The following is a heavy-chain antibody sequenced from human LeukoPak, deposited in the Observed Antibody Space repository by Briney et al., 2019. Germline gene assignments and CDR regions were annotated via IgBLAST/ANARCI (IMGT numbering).Heavy chain of an antibody. J-gene: IGHJ5*02. V-gene: IGHV4-31*03. CDR2: IYYSGST. Sequence: SETLSLTCTVSGGSISSGGYYWSWLRQHPGTGLEWIGYIYYSGSTYYNPSLKSRVTISVDTSKNQFSLKLSSVTAADTAVYYCARDGSHCTNGVCYPNNWFDPWGQGTLVSVSS. CDR3: ARDGSHCTNGVCYPNNWFDP. CDR1: GGSISSGGYY. D-gene: IGHD2-8*01.